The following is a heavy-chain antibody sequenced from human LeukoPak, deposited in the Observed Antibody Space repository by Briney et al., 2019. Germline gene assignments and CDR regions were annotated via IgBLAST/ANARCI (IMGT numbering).Heavy chain of an antibody. CDR3: ARVTAAGTPYYSDY. J-gene: IGHJ4*02. CDR2: IYYSGST. CDR1: GGSISSYY. V-gene: IGHV4-59*01. D-gene: IGHD6-13*01. Sequence: PSETLSLTCTVSGGSISSYYWSWIRQPPGKGLEWIGYIYYSGSTNYNPSLKSRVTISVDTSKNQFSLKLSSVTAADTAVYYCARVTAAGTPYYSDYWGQGTLVTVSS.